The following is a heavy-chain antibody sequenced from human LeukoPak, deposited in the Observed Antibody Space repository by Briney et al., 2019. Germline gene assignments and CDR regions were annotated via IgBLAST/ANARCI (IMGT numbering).Heavy chain of an antibody. CDR2: IYYSGIT. CDR3: ARLARRRYYYDSSGSIDY. D-gene: IGHD3-22*01. V-gene: IGHV4-39*01. Sequence: SETLSLTCTVSGGSISSSGYYWGWIRQSPGEGLEWIGNIYYSGITYYNPSLKSRVTISVDTSKNQFSLKLSSVTAADTAVYYCARLARRRYYYDSSGSIDYWGQGTLVTVSS. J-gene: IGHJ4*02. CDR1: GGSISSSGYY.